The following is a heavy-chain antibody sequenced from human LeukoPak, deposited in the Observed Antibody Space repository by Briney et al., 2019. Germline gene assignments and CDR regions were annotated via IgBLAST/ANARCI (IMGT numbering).Heavy chain of an antibody. CDR3: ARRNHYDFWSGYYSNDAFDI. CDR2: MNPNGGNT. Sequence: GASVKVSCKASGYTFTSYDINWVRQATGHGLEWMGWMNPNGGNTGYAQKFQGRVTMTRNTSISTAYMELSSLRSEDTAVYYCARRNHYDFWSGYYSNDAFDIWGQGTMVTVSS. J-gene: IGHJ3*02. CDR1: GYTFTSYD. V-gene: IGHV1-8*01. D-gene: IGHD3-3*01.